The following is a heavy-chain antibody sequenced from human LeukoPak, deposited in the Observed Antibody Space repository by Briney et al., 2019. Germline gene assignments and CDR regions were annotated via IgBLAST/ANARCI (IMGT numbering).Heavy chain of an antibody. CDR2: LSTYNDNT. CDR1: GYTFTTYD. V-gene: IGHV1-18*01. CDR3: ARVSRIFGVDHLDY. D-gene: IGHD3-3*01. Sequence: GASVKVSCKSSGYTFTTYDISWVRQAPGQGLEWMGWLSTYNDNTNYAQKLQDRVTMTTDTSTSTAYMELRSLRPDDTAVYYCARVSRIFGVDHLDYWGQGTLVTVSS. J-gene: IGHJ4*02.